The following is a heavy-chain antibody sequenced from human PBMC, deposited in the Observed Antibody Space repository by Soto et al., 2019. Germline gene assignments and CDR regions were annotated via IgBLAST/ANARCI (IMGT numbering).Heavy chain of an antibody. Sequence: SETLSLTCAVSGGSFSGYYWSWIRQPPGKGLEWIGEINHSGSTSYNPSLKSRVTISVDTSKNQFSLKLSSVTAADTAVYYCVRGSTMIVVAVKDLRWFDPWGQGTLVTVSS. CDR3: VRGSTMIVVAVKDLRWFDP. J-gene: IGHJ5*02. CDR1: GGSFSGYY. CDR2: INHSGST. D-gene: IGHD3-22*01. V-gene: IGHV4-34*01.